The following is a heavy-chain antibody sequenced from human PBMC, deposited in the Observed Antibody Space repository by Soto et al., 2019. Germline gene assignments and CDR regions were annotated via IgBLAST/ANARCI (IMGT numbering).Heavy chain of an antibody. CDR3: ARDPHGLDV. CDR2: INDNGRSI. J-gene: IGHJ6*02. CDR1: GFTFSNYW. Sequence: LRLSCAASGFTFSNYWIHGVRQGPGKGLEWVSRINDNGRSISYAGSVKGRFTISRDNAKNTLYMETRNLRADDTAVYYCARDPHGLDVWGQGTTVTVSS. V-gene: IGHV3-74*01.